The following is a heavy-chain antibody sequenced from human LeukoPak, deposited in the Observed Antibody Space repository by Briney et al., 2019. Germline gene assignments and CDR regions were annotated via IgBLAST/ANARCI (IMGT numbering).Heavy chain of an antibody. CDR3: VRTTVSKEGWFDP. J-gene: IGHJ5*02. V-gene: IGHV4-59*04. D-gene: IGHD4-4*01. CDR2: IYYSGST. Sequence: SETLSLTCTVSGGSISSYYWSWIRQPPRKGLEYIGAIYYSGSTHYNPSLNSRVTMSVDASENRFSLKVTSVTAADTAVYYCVRTTVSKEGWFDPWGQGILVTVSS. CDR1: GGSISSYY.